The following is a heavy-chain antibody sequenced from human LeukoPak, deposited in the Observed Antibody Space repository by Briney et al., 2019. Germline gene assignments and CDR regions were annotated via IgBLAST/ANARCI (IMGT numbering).Heavy chain of an antibody. Sequence: GGSLRLSCAASVFTFSIHGMHWVRQAPGKGLEWGAVISYDGSYKFYADSVKGRFTISRDNSKSTLYLQMNSLRAEDTAVYYCAKDRYSGLNTIDYWGQGTLVTVSS. J-gene: IGHJ4*02. CDR1: VFTFSIHG. D-gene: IGHD6-13*01. CDR2: ISYDGSYK. CDR3: AKDRYSGLNTIDY. V-gene: IGHV3-30*18.